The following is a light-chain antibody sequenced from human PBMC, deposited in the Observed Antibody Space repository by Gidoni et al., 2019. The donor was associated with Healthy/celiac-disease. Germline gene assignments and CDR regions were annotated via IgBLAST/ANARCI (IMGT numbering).Light chain of an antibody. V-gene: IGKV1D-12*01. CDR1: QGIRSW. CDR3: QQDNSFPRS. CDR2: AES. J-gene: IGKJ3*01. Sequence: DIQMTQSPSSVSASVGDRVTITCRASQGIRSWLARYQQKPGKAPKLLIYAESSLQSGVPSRFSGSGYGTDFTLTISSLQPEDFANYYCQQDNSFPRSFGPGTKVDIK.